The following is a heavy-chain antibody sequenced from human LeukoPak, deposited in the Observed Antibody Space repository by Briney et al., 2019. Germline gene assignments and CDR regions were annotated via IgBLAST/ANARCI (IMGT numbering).Heavy chain of an antibody. CDR3: ARATSNYYDSSGYYHAGEDFDY. CDR1: GFTFDEYG. Sequence: PGGSLRLSCAASGFTFDEYGMSWVRQAPGKGLEWVCGITRNGGSTGYADSVKGRFTISRDNSKNSLYLQMNSLRAEDTAVYYCARATSNYYDSSGYYHAGEDFDYWGQGTLVTVSS. D-gene: IGHD3-22*01. J-gene: IGHJ4*02. CDR2: ITRNGGST. V-gene: IGHV3-20*04.